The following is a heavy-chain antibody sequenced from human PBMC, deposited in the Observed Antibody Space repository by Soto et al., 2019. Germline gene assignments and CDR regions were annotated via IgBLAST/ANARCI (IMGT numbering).Heavy chain of an antibody. CDR2: VYYSGTT. D-gene: IGHD3-22*01. J-gene: IGHJ2*01. Sequence: SETLSLPCTVSGASINNNDYYWSWIRQTPGKGLEWIGYVYYSGTTDYIPSLKSRLSMSIDKSQHQFTLKLNAVTAADTATYFCARMSYFYDKWYFDLWGRGTLVTVS. CDR3: ARMSYFYDKWYFDL. CDR1: GASINNNDYY. V-gene: IGHV4-30-4*01.